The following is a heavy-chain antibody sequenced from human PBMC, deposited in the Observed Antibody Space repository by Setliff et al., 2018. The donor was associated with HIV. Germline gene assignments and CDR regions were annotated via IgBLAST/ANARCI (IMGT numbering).Heavy chain of an antibody. CDR2: IYNSGST. CDR1: GGSISSSSYY. CDR3: ARGVNFDY. Sequence: SETLSLTCTVSGGSISSSSYYWGWIRQPPGKGLEWIGSIYNSGSTNYNPSLTSRVTISVDTSRNQFSLKLTSVTAADTAIYYCARGVNFDYWGQGTQVTVSS. J-gene: IGHJ4*02. D-gene: IGHD3-3*01. V-gene: IGHV4-39*07.